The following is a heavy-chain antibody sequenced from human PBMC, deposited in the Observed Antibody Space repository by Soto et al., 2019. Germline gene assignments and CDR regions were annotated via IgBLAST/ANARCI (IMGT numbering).Heavy chain of an antibody. V-gene: IGHV3-33*05. CDR3: TRDIRSRAYDY. CDR1: GFAFSNYG. J-gene: IGHJ4*02. D-gene: IGHD2-21*01. CDR2: ISYDGRRK. Sequence: GGSLRLSCAASGFAFSNYGMHWVRQAPGKGLEWVAVISYDGRRKEYGDAVKGRFTISRDNSNTLYLQMNSLRAEDTAVYCCTRDIRSRAYDYWGQGTLVTVSS.